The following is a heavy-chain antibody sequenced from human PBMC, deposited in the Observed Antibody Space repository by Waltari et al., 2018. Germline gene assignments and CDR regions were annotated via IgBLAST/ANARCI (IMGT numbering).Heavy chain of an antibody. CDR2: INGDGSAK. CDR1: GFPFSNYY. V-gene: IGHV3-7*01. CDR3: VRDGLIHAADY. Sequence: EVQLVESGGNLVQPGGSMRLPCVAYGFPFSNYYMMWVRQAPGKGLEWVANINGDGSAKNYMDSVRGRFTISRDNAKNSVYMQLNSLRDDDTAVYYCVRDGLIHAADYWGQGTLVSVSS. D-gene: IGHD2-15*01. J-gene: IGHJ4*02.